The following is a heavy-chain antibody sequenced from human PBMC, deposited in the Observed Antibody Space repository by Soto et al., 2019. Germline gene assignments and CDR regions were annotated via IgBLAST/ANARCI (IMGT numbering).Heavy chain of an antibody. V-gene: IGHV3-30*03. D-gene: IGHD1-26*01. CDR1: GFTFSSYG. CDR2: ISYDGSNK. Sequence: SLRLSCAASGFTFSSYGMHWARQAPGKGLEWVAVISYDGSNKYYADSVKGRFTISRDNSKNTLYLQMNSLRAEDTAVYYCGDSGSHGSVFYYYYGMDVWGQGTTVTVSS. CDR3: GDSGSHGSVFYYYYGMDV. J-gene: IGHJ6*02.